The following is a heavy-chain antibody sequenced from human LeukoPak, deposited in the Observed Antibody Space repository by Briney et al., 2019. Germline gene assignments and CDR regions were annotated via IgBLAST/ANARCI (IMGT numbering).Heavy chain of an antibody. CDR2: MNPNSGNT. CDR1: GYTFTSYD. D-gene: IGHD2-15*01. CDR3: ARISPSYCSGGSCYSGY. V-gene: IGHV1-8*01. J-gene: IGHJ4*02. Sequence: GASVKVSCKASGYTFTSYDINWVRQATGQGLEWMGWMNPNSGNTGYARKFQGRVTMTRNTSISTAYMELSSLRSEDTVVYYCARISPSYCSGGSCYSGYWGQGTLVTVSS.